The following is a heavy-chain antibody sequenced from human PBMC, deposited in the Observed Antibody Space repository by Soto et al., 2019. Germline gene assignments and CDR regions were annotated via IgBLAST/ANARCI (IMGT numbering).Heavy chain of an antibody. D-gene: IGHD3-10*01. J-gene: IGHJ6*02. V-gene: IGHV4-61*01. CDR2: IYYSGST. CDR1: GGSVSSGSYY. CDR3: ARNTGAKYYYYYYGMDV. Sequence: SETLSLTCTVSGGSVSSGSYYWSWIRQPPGKGLEWIGYIYYSGSTNYNPSLKSRVTISVDTSKNQFSLKLSSVTAADTAVYYCARNTGAKYYYYYYGMDVWGQGTTVTVSS.